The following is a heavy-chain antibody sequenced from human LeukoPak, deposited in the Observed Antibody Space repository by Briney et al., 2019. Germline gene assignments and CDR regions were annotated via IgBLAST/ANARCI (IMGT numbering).Heavy chain of an antibody. Sequence: PGGSLRLSCAGSGFTFSTYAMSWVRQAPGKGLEWVSYISSSSSTIYYADSVKGRFTISKDNAKNSLYLQMNSLRDEDTAVYYCARVVPAAKGYGMDVWGQGTTVTVSS. V-gene: IGHV3-48*02. CDR2: ISSSSSTI. J-gene: IGHJ6*02. D-gene: IGHD2-2*01. CDR1: GFTFSTYA. CDR3: ARVVPAAKGYGMDV.